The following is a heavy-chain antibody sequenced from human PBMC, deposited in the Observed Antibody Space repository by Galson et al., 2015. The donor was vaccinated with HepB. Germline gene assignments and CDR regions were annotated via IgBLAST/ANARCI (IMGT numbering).Heavy chain of an antibody. CDR1: GFTFSSYS. CDR2: ISSSSSYI. D-gene: IGHD4-11*01. V-gene: IGHV3-21*04. J-gene: IGHJ4*02. CDR3: AKGQDPSNYAEY. Sequence: SLRLSCAASGFTFSSYSMNWVRQAPGKGLEWVSSISSSSSYIYYADSVKGRFTISRDNAKNSLYLQMNSLRAEDTAVYYCAKGQDPSNYAEYWGQGTLVTVSS.